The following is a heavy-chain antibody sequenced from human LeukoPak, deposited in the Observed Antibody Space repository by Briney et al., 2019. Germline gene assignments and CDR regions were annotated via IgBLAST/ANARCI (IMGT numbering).Heavy chain of an antibody. CDR1: GGSISSSSYY. CDR3: ARERSGYISWFDP. CDR2: IYYSGST. D-gene: IGHD3-3*01. J-gene: IGHJ5*02. V-gene: IGHV4-39*02. Sequence: SETLSLTCTVSGGSISSSSYYWGWIRQPPGKGLEWIGSIYYSGSTYYNPSLKSRVTISVDTSKNQFSLKLSSVTAADTAVYYCARERSGYISWFDPWGQGTLVTVSS.